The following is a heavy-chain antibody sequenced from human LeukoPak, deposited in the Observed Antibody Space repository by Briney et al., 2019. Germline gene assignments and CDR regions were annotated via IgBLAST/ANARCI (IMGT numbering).Heavy chain of an antibody. CDR1: GGSFSGYY. CDR3: ARDHYDSSGYYLDPWAFDI. Sequence: PSETLSLTCAVYGGSFSGYYWSWIRQPPGKGLEWIGEIYHSGSTNYNASLKSRVTMSVDTSKNQFSLQLNSVTPEDTAVYYCARDHYDSSGYYLDPWAFDIWGQGTMVTVSS. J-gene: IGHJ3*02. CDR2: IYHSGST. V-gene: IGHV4-34*01. D-gene: IGHD3-22*01.